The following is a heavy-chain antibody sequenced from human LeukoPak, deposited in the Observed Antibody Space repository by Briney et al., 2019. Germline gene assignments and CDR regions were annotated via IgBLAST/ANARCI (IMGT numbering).Heavy chain of an antibody. CDR3: ARGLYNWNYAVLSYFDY. CDR1: GGSISSYY. CDR2: IYYSGST. Sequence: SETLSLTCTVSGGSISSYYWSWIRQPPGKGLEWIGYIYYSGSTNYNPSLKSRVTISVDTSKNQFSLKLSSVTAADTAVYYCARGLYNWNYAVLSYFDYWGQGTLVTVSS. V-gene: IGHV4-59*01. D-gene: IGHD1-7*01. J-gene: IGHJ4*02.